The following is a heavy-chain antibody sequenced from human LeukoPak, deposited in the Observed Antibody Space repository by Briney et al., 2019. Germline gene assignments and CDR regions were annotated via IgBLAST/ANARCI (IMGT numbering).Heavy chain of an antibody. CDR1: GGSIGSYY. Sequence: SETLSPTCTVSGGSIGSYYWSWIRQPPGKGLEWIGYIYYSGSTNYNPSLKSRVTISVDTSKNQFSLKLSSVTAADTAVYYCARGGSTGTNLNWVDPWGQGTLVTVSS. V-gene: IGHV4-59*01. J-gene: IGHJ5*02. D-gene: IGHD1-1*01. CDR3: ARGGSTGTNLNWVDP. CDR2: IYYSGST.